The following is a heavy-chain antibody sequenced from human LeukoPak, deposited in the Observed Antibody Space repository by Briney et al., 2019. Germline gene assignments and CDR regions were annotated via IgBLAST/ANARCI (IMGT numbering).Heavy chain of an antibody. J-gene: IGHJ4*02. Sequence: SVKVSCKASGGTFSSYAISWVRQAPGQGLEWMGGIIPIFGTANYAQKFQGRVTITADKSTSTAYMELSSLRSEDTAVYYCASGSDIVAVASLDYWGQGTLVTVSS. CDR3: ASGSDIVAVASLDY. CDR1: GGTFSSYA. V-gene: IGHV1-69*06. D-gene: IGHD2-15*01. CDR2: IIPIFGTA.